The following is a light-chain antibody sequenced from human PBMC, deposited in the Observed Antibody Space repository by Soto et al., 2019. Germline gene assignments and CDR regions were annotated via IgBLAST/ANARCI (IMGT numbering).Light chain of an antibody. CDR3: GTWDTSLNSAV. Sequence: QSVLTQPPSVSAAPGQKVTISCSGSSSNIGNNYLSWYQHVPGTAPKLLIYDNNRRPSGIPDRFSGSKTGTSATLGITGLQTGDEADYYCGTWDTSLNSAVFCGGTKLTVL. CDR1: SSNIGNNY. J-gene: IGLJ2*01. V-gene: IGLV1-51*01. CDR2: DNN.